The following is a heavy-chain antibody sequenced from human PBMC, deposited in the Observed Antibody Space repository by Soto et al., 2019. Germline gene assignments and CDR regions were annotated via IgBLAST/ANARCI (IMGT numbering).Heavy chain of an antibody. CDR2: ISYDGSNK. V-gene: IGHV3-30*03. Sequence: GGSLRLSCAASGFTFSSYGMHWVRQAPGKGLEWVAVISYDGSNKYYADSVKGRFTISRDNSKNTLYLQMNSLRAEDTAVYYCASPPLYYYDSSAPGAWFDPW. CDR1: GFTFSSYG. J-gene: IGHJ5*02. D-gene: IGHD3-22*01. CDR3: ASPPLYYYDSSAPGAWFDP.